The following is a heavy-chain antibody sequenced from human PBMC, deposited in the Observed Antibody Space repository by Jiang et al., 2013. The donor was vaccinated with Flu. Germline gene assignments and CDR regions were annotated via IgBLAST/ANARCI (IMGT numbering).Heavy chain of an antibody. CDR3: ARDLGLKIGGFYYYYGMDV. CDR2: IYYSGST. J-gene: IGHJ6*02. V-gene: IGHV4-59*01. Sequence: GLVKPSETLSLTCTVSGGSISSYYWSWIRQPPGKGLEWIGYIYYSGSTNYNPSLKSRVTISVDTSKNQFSLKLSSVTAADTAVYYCARDLGLKIGGFYYYYGMDVWGQGTTVTVSS. CDR1: GGSISSYY. D-gene: IGHD3-16*01.